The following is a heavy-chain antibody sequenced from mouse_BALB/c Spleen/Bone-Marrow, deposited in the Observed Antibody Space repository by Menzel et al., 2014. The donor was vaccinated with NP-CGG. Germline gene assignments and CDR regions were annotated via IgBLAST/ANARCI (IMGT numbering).Heavy chain of an antibody. Sequence: EVQLQQSGTVLARPGASVKMSCKASGYSFTSYWMHWVKQRPGQGLEWIGAIYPGNSDTSYNQKFNDKAKLTAVTSASTACMELSSLTNEDSAVYYCTTYALDYWGQGTSVTVSS. CDR2: IYPGNSDT. V-gene: IGHV1-5*01. J-gene: IGHJ4*01. CDR3: TTYALDY. CDR1: GYSFTSYW.